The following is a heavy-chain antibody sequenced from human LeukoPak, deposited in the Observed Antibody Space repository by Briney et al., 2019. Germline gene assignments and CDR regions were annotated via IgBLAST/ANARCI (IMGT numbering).Heavy chain of an antibody. Sequence: ASVKVSCKGSGYTFTSYGISWVRQAPGQGLEWMGWISAYNGNTNYAQKLQGRVTMTTDTSTSTAYMELRSRRSDDTAVYYCARTMAAPDENWFDPWGQGTLVTVSS. D-gene: IGHD5-24*01. CDR2: ISAYNGNT. V-gene: IGHV1-18*01. CDR1: GYTFTSYG. CDR3: ARTMAAPDENWFDP. J-gene: IGHJ5*02.